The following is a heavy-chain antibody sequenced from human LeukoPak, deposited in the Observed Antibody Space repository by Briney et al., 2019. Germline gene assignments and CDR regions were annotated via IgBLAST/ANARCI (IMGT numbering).Heavy chain of an antibody. CDR1: GYTFTGYY. Sequence: ASVKVSCKASGYTFTGYYMHWVRQAPGQGLEWMGWINPNSGGTNYAQKFQGRVTMTRDTSISTAYMELSRLRSDDTAVYYCARERPDIVVVVAAHNWFDPWGQGTLVTVSS. V-gene: IGHV1-2*02. J-gene: IGHJ5*02. D-gene: IGHD2-15*01. CDR2: INPNSGGT. CDR3: ARERPDIVVVVAAHNWFDP.